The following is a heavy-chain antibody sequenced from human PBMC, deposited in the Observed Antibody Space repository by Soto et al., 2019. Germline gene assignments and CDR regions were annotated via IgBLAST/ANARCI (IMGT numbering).Heavy chain of an antibody. J-gene: IGHJ5*01. CDR1: GDSISNLDYF. CDR2: IYKSATT. D-gene: IGHD7-27*01. CDR3: ARGRYCLTGRCFPNWFDS. Sequence: SETLSLTCSVSGDSISNLDYFWAWIRQPPGQALEYIGYIYKSATTYYNPSFESRVAISVDTSKSQVSLNVTSVTAADTAVYFCARGRYCLTGRCFPNWFDSWGQGALVTVSS. V-gene: IGHV4-30-4*01.